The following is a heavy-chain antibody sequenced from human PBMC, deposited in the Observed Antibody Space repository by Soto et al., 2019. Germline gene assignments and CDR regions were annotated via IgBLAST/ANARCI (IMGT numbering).Heavy chain of an antibody. CDR3: ARVERWSIYFDL. CDR1: GGSVRSGDHY. J-gene: IGHJ4*02. D-gene: IGHD2-15*01. V-gene: IGHV4-61*08. Sequence: QVQLQESGPGLVKPSETLSLTCTDSGGSVRSGDHYWSWIRQPPGKGLEWIGYIYYSGSSNYNPTLIIRVTISVDTSKNHFSLELSSVTAADTAIYYCARVERWSIYFDLWGQGTQFTVSS. CDR2: IYYSGSS.